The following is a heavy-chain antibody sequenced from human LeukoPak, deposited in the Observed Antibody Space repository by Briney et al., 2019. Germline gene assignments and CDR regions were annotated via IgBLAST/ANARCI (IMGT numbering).Heavy chain of an antibody. Sequence: GGPLRLSCAASGFTFSSYAMSWVRQAPGKGLEWVSAISGSGGSTYYADSVKGRFTISRDNSKNTLYLQMNSLRAEDTAVYYCAKEGFYCSGGSCYPDYWGQGTLVTVSS. CDR3: AKEGFYCSGGSCYPDY. V-gene: IGHV3-23*01. D-gene: IGHD2-15*01. J-gene: IGHJ4*02. CDR2: ISGSGGST. CDR1: GFTFSSYA.